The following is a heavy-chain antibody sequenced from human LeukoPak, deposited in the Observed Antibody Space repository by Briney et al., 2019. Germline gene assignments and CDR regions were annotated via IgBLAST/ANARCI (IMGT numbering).Heavy chain of an antibody. CDR2: IYYSGST. V-gene: IGHV4-59*01. J-gene: IGHJ4*02. D-gene: IGHD3-3*01. CDR1: GGSISSYY. CDR3: AGGDLEWLPLSDY. Sequence: SETLSLTCTVSGGSISSYYWSWIRQPPGKGLEWIGYIYYSGSTNYNPSLKSRVTISVDTSKNQFSLKLSSVTAADTAVYYCAGGDLEWLPLSDYWGQGTLVTVSS.